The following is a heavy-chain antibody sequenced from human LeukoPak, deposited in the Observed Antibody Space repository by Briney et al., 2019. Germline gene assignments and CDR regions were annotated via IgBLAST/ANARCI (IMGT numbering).Heavy chain of an antibody. J-gene: IGHJ4*02. CDR1: GYIFSAYN. V-gene: IGHV1-2*02. CDR2: INPNTGDT. D-gene: IGHD3-9*01. CDR3: ARAPTRYFDWLLSY. Sequence: ASVKVSCKASGYIFSAYNIHWVRQAPGQGLEWMGWINPNTGDTYYADNFQGRVTMTRDTSISAVYMELSRLRSDDTAVYYCARAPTRYFDWLLSYWGQGTLVTVSS.